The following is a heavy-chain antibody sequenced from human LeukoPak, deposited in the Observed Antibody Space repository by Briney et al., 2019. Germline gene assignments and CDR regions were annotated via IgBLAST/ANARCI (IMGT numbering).Heavy chain of an antibody. CDR3: ARVAFPVVVVAATNYYYYYMDV. CDR1: VGSISSYY. CDR2: IYYSGST. Sequence: SETLSLTCTVSVGSISSYYWSWIRQPPGKGLEWIGYIYYSGSTNYNPSLKSRVTISVDTSKNQFSLKLSSVTAADTAVYYCARVAFPVVVVAATNYYYYYMDVWGKGTTVTVSS. V-gene: IGHV4-59*01. J-gene: IGHJ6*03. D-gene: IGHD2-15*01.